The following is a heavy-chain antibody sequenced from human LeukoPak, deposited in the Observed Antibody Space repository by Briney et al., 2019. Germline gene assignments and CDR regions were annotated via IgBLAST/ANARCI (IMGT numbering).Heavy chain of an antibody. CDR3: ARYNTGGSDY. V-gene: IGHV3-33*01. CDR1: GFTFSSYS. CDR2: IWYDRSKT. J-gene: IGHJ4*01. D-gene: IGHD7-27*01. Sequence: PGGSLRLSCAASGFTFSSYSMHWVRQAPGKGLEWVAVIWYDRSKTYYADSVKGRFTISRDNSKNTLYLEMSSLRADDTAVYYCARYNTGGSDYWGQGTLVTVSS.